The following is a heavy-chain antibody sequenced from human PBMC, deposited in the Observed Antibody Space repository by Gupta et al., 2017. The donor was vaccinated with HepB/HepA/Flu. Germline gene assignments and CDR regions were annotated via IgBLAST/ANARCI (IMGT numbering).Heavy chain of an antibody. CDR3: ARKQYGHGVADV. J-gene: IGHJ6*02. D-gene: IGHD6-19*01. V-gene: IGHV1-8*01. Sequence: QVQLVQSGAEVKKPGASVKVSCKASGYTFTSYNFNWVRQATGQGLEWMGWMNPNSGNTGYAQKFQGRVTMTWNTSISTAYMELSSLRSEDTAVYYCARKQYGHGVADVWGQGTTVTVSS. CDR2: MNPNSGNT. CDR1: GYTFTSYN.